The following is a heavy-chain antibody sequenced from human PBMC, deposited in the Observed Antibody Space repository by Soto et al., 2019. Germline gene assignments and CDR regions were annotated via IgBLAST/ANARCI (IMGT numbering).Heavy chain of an antibody. CDR3: AKDGVIAEAGSWFDP. CDR2: ISWDGGST. J-gene: IGHJ5*02. CDR1: GFTFDDYT. V-gene: IGHV3-43*01. Sequence: LRLSCAASGFTFDDYTMHWVRQAPGKGLEWVSLISWDGGSTYYADSVKGRFTISRDNSKNSLYLQMNSLRTEDTALYYCAKDGVIAEAGSWFDPWGQGTLVTVSS. D-gene: IGHD6-13*01.